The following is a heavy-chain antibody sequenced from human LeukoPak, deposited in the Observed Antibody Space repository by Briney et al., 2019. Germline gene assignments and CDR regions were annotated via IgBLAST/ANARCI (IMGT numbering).Heavy chain of an antibody. CDR1: GFTLSSYS. J-gene: IGHJ6*02. CDR3: ARDVHSDYDYYAMDV. CDR2: ISTTSTYI. Sequence: PGGSLRLSCAASGFTLSSYSVNWVRRAPGKGLEWVSSISTTSTYIYYADSVKGRFTISRDNAKGSLYLQMNSLRAEDTAVYYCARDVHSDYDYYAMDVWGQGTTVTVSS. D-gene: IGHD4-11*01. V-gene: IGHV3-21*01.